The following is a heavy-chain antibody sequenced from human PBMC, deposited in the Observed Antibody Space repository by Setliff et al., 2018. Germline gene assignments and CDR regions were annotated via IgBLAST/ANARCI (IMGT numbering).Heavy chain of an antibody. D-gene: IGHD6-13*01. CDR2: IKQDGSEK. Sequence: SLRLSCAASGFTFSTYWMSWVRQAPGKGLEWVANIKQDGSEKYYVDSVKGRFTISRDNAKNSLYLQMNSLRAEDTAVYYCARSPRYSSSWMSRNWGQGTLVTVSS. CDR1: GFTFSTYW. V-gene: IGHV3-7*01. CDR3: ARSPRYSSSWMSRN. J-gene: IGHJ4*02.